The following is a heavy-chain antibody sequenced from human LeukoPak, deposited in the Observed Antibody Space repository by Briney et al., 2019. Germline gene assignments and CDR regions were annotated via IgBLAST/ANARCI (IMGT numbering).Heavy chain of an antibody. CDR1: GFTVSSNS. J-gene: IGHJ4*02. V-gene: IGHV3-53*01. CDR2: IYSDGSA. Sequence: GGSLRLSCAASGFTVSSNSMSWVRQAPGKGLEWVSVIYSDGSAYYADSVKGRFTLSRDNSKNTLYLQMNSLRAEDTAVYYCAKDVESGRSADYWGQGTLVTVSS. CDR3: AKDVESGRSADY. D-gene: IGHD3-10*01.